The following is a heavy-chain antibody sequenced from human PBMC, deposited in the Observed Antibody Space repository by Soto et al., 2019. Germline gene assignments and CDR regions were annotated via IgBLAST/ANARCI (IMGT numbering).Heavy chain of an antibody. D-gene: IGHD4-17*01. J-gene: IGHJ6*02. CDR1: GFTFSSYA. Sequence: GGSLRLSCAASGFTFSSYAMHWVRQAPGKGLEWVAVISYDGSNKYYADSVKGRFTISRDNSKNTLYLQMNSLRAEDTAVYYCARDDERLYGDRQYYYYYGMDVWGQGTTVTVSS. CDR2: ISYDGSNK. CDR3: ARDDERLYGDRQYYYYYGMDV. V-gene: IGHV3-30-3*01.